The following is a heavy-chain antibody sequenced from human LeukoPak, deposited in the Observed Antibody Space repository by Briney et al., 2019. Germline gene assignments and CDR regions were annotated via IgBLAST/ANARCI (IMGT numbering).Heavy chain of an antibody. CDR2: MSGSGGST. V-gene: IGHV3-23*01. Sequence: AGGSLRLSCAASGFTFDDYAMHCGRQAPGEGLEGVSAMSGSGGSTYYAHSVKGRFTISRDNSKNTLYLQLNSLRAEDTYVYYCAKCLRASSMETWFDHWGQGTLVTVSS. D-gene: IGHD1-1*01. CDR1: GFTFDDYA. CDR3: AKCLRASSMETWFDH. J-gene: IGHJ5*02.